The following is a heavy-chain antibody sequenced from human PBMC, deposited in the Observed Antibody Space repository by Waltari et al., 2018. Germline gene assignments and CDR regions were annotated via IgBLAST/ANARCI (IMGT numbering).Heavy chain of an antibody. V-gene: IGHV3-30-3*01. D-gene: IGHD6-6*01. CDR3: ARDPGQLLRSGMDV. Sequence: QVQLVESGGGVVQPGGSLRLSCPASGFTFSPHARHWVRQAPGNGLEWVALISYDGSNKYYADSVKGRFSISRDNSENTLYLQMNSLRVADTAVYYCARDPGQLLRSGMDVWGQGTTVTVSS. CDR1: GFTFSPHA. CDR2: ISYDGSNK. J-gene: IGHJ6*02.